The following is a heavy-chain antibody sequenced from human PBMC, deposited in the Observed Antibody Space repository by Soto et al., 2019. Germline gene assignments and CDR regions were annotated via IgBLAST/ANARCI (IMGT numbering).Heavy chain of an antibody. CDR1: GGTFSSYA. V-gene: IGHV1-69*06. Sequence: QVQLVQSGAEVKKPGSSVKVSCKASGGTFSSYAISWVRQAPGQGLEWMGGIIPIFGTANYAQKFQGRVTFTADKSTSTAYMELSSLRSEDTAVYYCARVYCSGGSCYSAWFDPWGQGTLVTVSS. D-gene: IGHD2-15*01. CDR3: ARVYCSGGSCYSAWFDP. CDR2: IIPIFGTA. J-gene: IGHJ5*02.